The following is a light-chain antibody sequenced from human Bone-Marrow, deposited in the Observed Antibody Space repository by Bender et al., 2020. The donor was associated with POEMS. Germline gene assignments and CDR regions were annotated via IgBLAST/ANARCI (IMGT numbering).Light chain of an antibody. V-gene: IGLV1-44*01. Sequence: QSVLTKPPSASGTPGQRVTISCSEASPNIGAHAVNWYQHLPGTAPKLLIYSSQWRPSEVPDRFSGSRSGTSASLAIGGLQSEDEADYYCAVWDDSLNGWVFGGGTKLTVL. CDR1: SPNIGAHA. CDR2: SSQ. J-gene: IGLJ3*02. CDR3: AVWDDSLNGWV.